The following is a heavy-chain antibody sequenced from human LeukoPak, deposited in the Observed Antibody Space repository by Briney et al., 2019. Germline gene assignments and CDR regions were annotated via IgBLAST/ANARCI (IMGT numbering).Heavy chain of an antibody. CDR3: ARDLSLYDSSGYYFDY. D-gene: IGHD3-22*01. J-gene: IGHJ4*02. CDR1: GFTFSSYS. CDR2: ISSSSSYI. Sequence: GGSLRLSCAASGFTFSSYSMNWVRQAPGKGLEWVSSISSSSSYIYYADSVKGLFTISRDNAKNSLYLQMNSLRAEDTAVYYCARDLSLYDSSGYYFDYWGQGTLVTVSS. V-gene: IGHV3-21*01.